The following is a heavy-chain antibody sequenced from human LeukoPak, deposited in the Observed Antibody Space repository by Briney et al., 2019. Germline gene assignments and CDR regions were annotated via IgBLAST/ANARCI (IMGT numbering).Heavy chain of an antibody. CDR1: GGSISSYY. J-gene: IGHJ6*02. D-gene: IGHD6-13*01. Sequence: PSETLSLTCTVSGGSISSYYWSWIRQPPGKGLEWIGYIYYSGSTNYNPSLKSRVTISVDTSKNQFSLKLSSVTAADTAVYYCATSIAAAGIGYYGMDVWGQGTTVTVSS. CDR3: ATSIAAAGIGYYGMDV. V-gene: IGHV4-59*12. CDR2: IYYSGST.